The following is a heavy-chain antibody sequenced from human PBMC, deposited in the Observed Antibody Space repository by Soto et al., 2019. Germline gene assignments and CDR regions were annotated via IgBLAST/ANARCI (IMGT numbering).Heavy chain of an antibody. Sequence: ASVKVSCKASGGTFGSDAITWVRQAPGQGLEWVGRIIPIFGTTNYAQNLQGRVTISADKSTLTSYMELHSLTSDDTALYYCARDRTDSGYYTNWLDPWGQGTQVTVSS. CDR1: GGTFGSDA. CDR3: ARDRTDSGYYTNWLDP. CDR2: IIPIFGTT. V-gene: IGHV1-69*06. J-gene: IGHJ5*02. D-gene: IGHD3-22*01.